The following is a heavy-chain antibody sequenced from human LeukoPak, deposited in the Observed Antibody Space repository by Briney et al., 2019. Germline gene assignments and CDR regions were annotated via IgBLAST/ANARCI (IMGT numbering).Heavy chain of an antibody. CDR2: INPNSGGT. Sequence: ASVKDSCKASGYTFTGYYMHWVRQAPGQGLEWMGWINPNSGGTNYAQKFQGRVTMTRDTSISTAYMELSRLRSDDTAVYYCARDLGSSWEDYYYYMDVWGKGTTVTVSS. CDR1: GYTFTGYY. V-gene: IGHV1-2*02. J-gene: IGHJ6*03. CDR3: ARDLGSSWEDYYYYMDV. D-gene: IGHD6-13*01.